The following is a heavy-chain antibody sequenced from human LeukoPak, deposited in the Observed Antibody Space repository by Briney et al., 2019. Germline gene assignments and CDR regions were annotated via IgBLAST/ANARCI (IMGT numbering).Heavy chain of an antibody. V-gene: IGHV1-69*06. CDR3: ATVRSGPEYYFDY. Sequence: SVKVSXKASGGTFSSYAISWVRQAPGQGLEWMGGIIPIFGTANYAQKFQGRVTMTEDTSTDTAYMELSSLRSEDTAVYYCATVRSGPEYYFDYWGQGTLVTVSS. CDR1: GGTFSSYA. D-gene: IGHD2-2*01. J-gene: IGHJ4*02. CDR2: IIPIFGTA.